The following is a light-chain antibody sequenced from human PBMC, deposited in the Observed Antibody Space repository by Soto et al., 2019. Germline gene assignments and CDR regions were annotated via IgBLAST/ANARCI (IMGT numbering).Light chain of an antibody. CDR3: RLYGSSGIT. CDR2: DAS. J-gene: IGKJ4*01. CDR1: QSVITNY. Sequence: EIVFTQSPATLSFSLRQRATLSCLASQSVITNYLAWYQQKPGLAPTLLIYDASSRGTRIPDRFSVSGSGRDFMLTIGSLEPEDFAVYYCRLYGSSGITFGGGTKVLI. V-gene: IGKV3D-20*01.